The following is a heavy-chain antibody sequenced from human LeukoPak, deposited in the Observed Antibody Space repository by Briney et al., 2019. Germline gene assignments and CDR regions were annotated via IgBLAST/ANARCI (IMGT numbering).Heavy chain of an antibody. CDR3: AKDPPGDP. J-gene: IGHJ5*02. Sequence: PGGSLRLSCGASGFTFTTSAMSWVRQAPGKGLEWVSAISGSGGTTYYADSVKGRFTISRDNSKNTLYLQMNSLRAEGTAVYYCAKDPPGDPWSQGTLVTVSS. CDR1: GFTFTTSA. V-gene: IGHV3-23*01. CDR2: ISGSGGTT.